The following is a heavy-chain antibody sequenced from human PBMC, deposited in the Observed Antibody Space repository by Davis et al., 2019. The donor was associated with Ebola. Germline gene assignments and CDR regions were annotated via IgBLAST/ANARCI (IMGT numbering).Heavy chain of an antibody. V-gene: IGHV3-30-3*01. CDR1: GFTFSTYA. Sequence: GESLKISCAASGFTFSTYAMHWVRQAPGKGLEWVALISYDGSNKNYADSVKGRFTISRDNSKNTLYLQMNSLRAEDTAVYYCAKDGMRATYGDLYYYYYGMDVWGQGTTVTVSS. J-gene: IGHJ6*02. CDR2: ISYDGSNK. CDR3: AKDGMRATYGDLYYYYYGMDV. D-gene: IGHD4-17*01.